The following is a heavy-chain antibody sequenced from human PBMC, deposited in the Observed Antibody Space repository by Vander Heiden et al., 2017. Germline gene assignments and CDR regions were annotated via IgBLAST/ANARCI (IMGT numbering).Heavy chain of an antibody. Sequence: EVQLVESGGGLALPGGSVRLSCAASGFIFSSYRMSWVRQAPGKGLEWVSYISSISSTIYYADSVKGRFTISRDNAKNSLYLQMNSLRDEDTAVYYCARDCGIVGATLSYYYGMDVWGQGTTVTVSS. V-gene: IGHV3-48*02. CDR1: GFIFSSYR. D-gene: IGHD1-26*01. J-gene: IGHJ6*02. CDR2: ISSISSTI. CDR3: ARDCGIVGATLSYYYGMDV.